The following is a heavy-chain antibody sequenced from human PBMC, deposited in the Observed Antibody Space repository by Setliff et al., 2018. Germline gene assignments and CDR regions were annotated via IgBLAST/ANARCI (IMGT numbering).Heavy chain of an antibody. J-gene: IGHJ4*02. V-gene: IGHV3-21*01. CDR2: LDTTSSYI. CDR3: ARGGTTIRRYDC. CDR1: GFTFTNYS. D-gene: IGHD1-1*01. Sequence: PGGSLRLSCAASGFTFTNYSMNWVRQAPGKGLEWVSSLDTTSSYIFYADSVKGRFTISRDNAKNSLYLQMNSLRADDTAVYYCARGGTTIRRYDCWGQGTLVTVSS.